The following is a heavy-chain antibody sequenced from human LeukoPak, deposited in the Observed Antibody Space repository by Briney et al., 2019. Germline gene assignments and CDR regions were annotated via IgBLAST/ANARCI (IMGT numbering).Heavy chain of an antibody. CDR2: ISYDGSNK. Sequence: GGSLRLSCAASGFTFSSYAMHWVRQAPGKGLEWVAVISYDGSNKYYADSVKGRFTISRDNSKNTLYLQINSLRAEDTAVYYCAKDSRWQQLNGLIDYWGQGTLVTVSS. D-gene: IGHD6-13*01. CDR1: GFTFSSYA. CDR3: AKDSRWQQLNGLIDY. V-gene: IGHV3-30*04. J-gene: IGHJ4*02.